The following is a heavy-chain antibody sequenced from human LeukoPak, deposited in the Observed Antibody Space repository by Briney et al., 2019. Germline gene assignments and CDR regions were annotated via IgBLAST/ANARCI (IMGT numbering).Heavy chain of an antibody. Sequence: SETLSLSCTVSAGSISGYYWSWIRQPPRKGLEWIGYIYYTGNTNYNPSLKSRVTISLDTSKNQFSLKLSSVTAADTAVYYCARLNGGYWGEG. CDR2: IYYTGNT. CDR1: AGSISGYY. CDR3: ARLNGGY. D-gene: IGHD3-16*01. J-gene: IGHJ4*02. V-gene: IGHV4-59*08.